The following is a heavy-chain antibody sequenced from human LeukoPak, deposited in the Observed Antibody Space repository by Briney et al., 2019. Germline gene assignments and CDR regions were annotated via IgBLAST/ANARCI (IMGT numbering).Heavy chain of an antibody. CDR2: IKQDGSEE. CDR1: GFTFSNYW. J-gene: IGHJ4*02. CDR3: ATNRWFGEPDY. D-gene: IGHD3-10*01. Sequence: GGSLRLSCAASGFTFSNYWMSWVRQAPGKGLEWVANIKQDGSEEYYVGSVKGRFTISRDNAKNSLYLQMNSLRAEDTTVYYCATNRWFGEPDYWGQGTLVTVSS. V-gene: IGHV3-7*01.